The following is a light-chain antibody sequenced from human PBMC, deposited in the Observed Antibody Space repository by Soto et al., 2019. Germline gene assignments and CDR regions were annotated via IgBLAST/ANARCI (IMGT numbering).Light chain of an antibody. CDR3: CSYAGSSTLV. CDR2: EVS. J-gene: IGLJ1*01. Sequence: QSVLTQPASVSGSPGQSITISCTGTSSDVGSYNLVSWYQHHPGKAPKLMIYEVSKRPSGVSNRFSGSKSGNTASLTISGLQAEDEADYYCCSYAGSSTLVFGTGTKV. V-gene: IGLV2-23*02. CDR1: SSDVGSYNL.